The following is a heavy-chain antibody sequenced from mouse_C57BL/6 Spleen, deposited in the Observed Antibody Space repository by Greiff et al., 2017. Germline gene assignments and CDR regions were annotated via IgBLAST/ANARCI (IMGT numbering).Heavy chain of an antibody. CDR1: GYSITSGYY. CDR2: ISYDGSN. V-gene: IGHV3-6*01. J-gene: IGHJ2*01. CDR3: AREGELGQGFFDY. D-gene: IGHD4-1*01. Sequence: ESGPGLVKPSQSLSLTCSVTGYSITSGYYWNWIRQFPGNKLEWMGYISYDGSNNYNPSLKNRISITRDTSKNQFCLKLNSVTTEDTATYYCAREGELGQGFFDYWGQGTTLTVSS.